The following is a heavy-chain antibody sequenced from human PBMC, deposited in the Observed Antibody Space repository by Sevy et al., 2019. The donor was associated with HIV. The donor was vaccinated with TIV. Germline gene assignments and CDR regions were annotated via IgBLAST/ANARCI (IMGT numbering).Heavy chain of an antibody. CDR2: FSFGCGRI. CDR3: ATEGCTQPHDC. D-gene: IGHD2-8*01. Sequence: GGSLRLSCAASGFTFAKYSMSWVRQAPGKGLEWVSTFSFGCGRINYADSVKGRFTISRDDSKNTLFLQMNSLRAEDTATYFCATEGCTQPHDCWGQGTLVTVSS. V-gene: IGHV3-23*01. J-gene: IGHJ4*02. CDR1: GFTFAKYS.